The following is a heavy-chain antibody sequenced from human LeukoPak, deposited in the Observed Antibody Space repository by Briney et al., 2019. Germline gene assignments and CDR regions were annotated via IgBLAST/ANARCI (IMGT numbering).Heavy chain of an antibody. CDR1: GGSISSYY. V-gene: IGHV4-59*01. CDR2: IYYSGST. Sequence: SETLSLTCTVSGGSISSYYWSWIRQPPGKGLEWIGYIYYSGSTNYNPSLKSRVTISVDTSKNQFSLKLSSVTAADTAVYYCARTLTWVAFDIWGQGTMVTVSS. CDR3: ARTLTWVAFDI. J-gene: IGHJ3*02. D-gene: IGHD7-27*01.